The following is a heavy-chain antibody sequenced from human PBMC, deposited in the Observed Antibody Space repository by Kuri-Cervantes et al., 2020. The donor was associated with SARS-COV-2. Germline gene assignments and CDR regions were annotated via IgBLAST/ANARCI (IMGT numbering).Heavy chain of an antibody. V-gene: IGHV3-23*01. CDR2: ISGSGGAT. CDR3: AKPLGYSGYDPPDY. D-gene: IGHD5-12*01. Sequence: TLSLTCAASGFTFSSHAMIWVRQAPGKGLEWVSSISGSGGATYYADSAKGRFTISRDNSKNTLSLQMNSLRAEDTAVYYCAKPLGYSGYDPPDYWGQGTLVTVSS. CDR1: GFTFSSHA. J-gene: IGHJ4*02.